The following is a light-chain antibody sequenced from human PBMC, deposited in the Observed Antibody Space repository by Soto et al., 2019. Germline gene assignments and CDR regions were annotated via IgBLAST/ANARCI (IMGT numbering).Light chain of an antibody. V-gene: IGLV2-8*01. CDR3: SSYAGSNNAEVV. CDR1: SSDVGGYNY. Sequence: QSALTQPPSASGSPGQSVTISCTGTSSDVGGYNYVSWYQQHPGKAPKLMIYEVSKRPSGVPDRFSGSKSGNTASLTVSGLQAEDEADYYCSSYAGSNNAEVVFGGGTKLTVL. J-gene: IGLJ2*01. CDR2: EVS.